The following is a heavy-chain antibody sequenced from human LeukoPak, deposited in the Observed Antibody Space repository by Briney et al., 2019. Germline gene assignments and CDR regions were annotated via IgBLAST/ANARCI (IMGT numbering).Heavy chain of an antibody. D-gene: IGHD5-18*01. CDR2: INPNSGDT. Sequence: GASVKVSCKASGYTFTGYYMHWVRQAPGQGLEWMGWINPNSGDTNYAQKFQDRVTITRDTSLSTAYMELSRLRSDDTAVYHCARGHYGYVDYWGQGSLVTVSS. CDR1: GYTFTGYY. J-gene: IGHJ4*02. CDR3: ARGHYGYVDY. V-gene: IGHV1-2*02.